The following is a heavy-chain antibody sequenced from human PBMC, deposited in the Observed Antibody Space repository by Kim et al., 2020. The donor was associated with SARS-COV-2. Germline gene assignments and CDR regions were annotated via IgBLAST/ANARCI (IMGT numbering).Heavy chain of an antibody. CDR3: ARVCSSTSCYLWSVDF. D-gene: IGHD2-2*01. CDR2: ISYSSRTI. Sequence: GGSLRLSCAASGFTFNTYGMNWVRQAPGKGLEWISYISYSSRTIYYADSVKGRFTIFRDNTKNSLYLQMNSLRAEDTAVYYCARVCSSTSCYLWSVDFWGQGTLVTVSS. CDR1: GFTFNTYG. J-gene: IGHJ4*02. V-gene: IGHV3-48*04.